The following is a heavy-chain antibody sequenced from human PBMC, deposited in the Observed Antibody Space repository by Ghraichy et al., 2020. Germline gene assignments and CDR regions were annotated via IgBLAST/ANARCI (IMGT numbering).Heavy chain of an antibody. V-gene: IGHV1-69*02. CDR3: RVAAAGESPYYYYMDV. J-gene: IGHJ6*03. Sequence: SVKVSCKASGGTFSSYTISWVRQAPGQGLEWMGRIIPILGIANYAQKFQGRVTITADKSTSTAYMELSSLRSEDTAVYYCRVAAAGESPYYYYMDVWGKGTTVTVSS. D-gene: IGHD6-13*01. CDR1: GGTFSSYT. CDR2: IIPILGIA.